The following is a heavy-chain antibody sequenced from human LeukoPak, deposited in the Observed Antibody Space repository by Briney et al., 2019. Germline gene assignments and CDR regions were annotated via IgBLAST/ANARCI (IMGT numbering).Heavy chain of an antibody. CDR1: GYTFTSFY. V-gene: IGHV1-2*02. D-gene: IGHD6-19*01. CDR3: ARGKTSSGWYLYYFDY. Sequence: ASVKVSCKASGYTFTSFYMHWVRQAPGQGLEWMGWINPNSGGTNYAQKFQGRVTMTRDTSISTAYMELSRLRSDDTAVYYCARGKTSSGWYLYYFDYWGQGTLVTVSS. J-gene: IGHJ4*02. CDR2: INPNSGGT.